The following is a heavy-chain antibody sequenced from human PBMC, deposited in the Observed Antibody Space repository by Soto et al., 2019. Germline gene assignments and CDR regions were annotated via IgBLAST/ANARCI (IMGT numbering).Heavy chain of an antibody. V-gene: IGHV4-38-2*02. CDR1: GYSISSGYY. CDR2: IYHSGST. Sequence: SETLSLTCAVSGYSISSGYYWGWIRQPPGKGLEWIGSIYHSGSTYYNPSLKSRVTISLDTPKNQFSLKLSSVTAADTAVYYCARDGYYYDSSGYYPNDAFDTWGQGTMVTVS. J-gene: IGHJ3*02. CDR3: ARDGYYYDSSGYYPNDAFDT. D-gene: IGHD3-22*01.